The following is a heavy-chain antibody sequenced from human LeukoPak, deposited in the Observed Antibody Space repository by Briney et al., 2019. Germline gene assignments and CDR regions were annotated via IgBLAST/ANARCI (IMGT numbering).Heavy chain of an antibody. Sequence: GESLKISCKGSGYSFTSYWIGWVRQVPGKGLEWMGIIYPGDSDTRYSPSFQGQVTFSVDKSISTAYLQWSSLKASDTAMYYCARHVYSSSSGIDYWGQGTLVTVSS. D-gene: IGHD6-6*01. J-gene: IGHJ4*02. CDR3: ARHVYSSSSGIDY. CDR2: IYPGDSDT. V-gene: IGHV5-51*01. CDR1: GYSFTSYW.